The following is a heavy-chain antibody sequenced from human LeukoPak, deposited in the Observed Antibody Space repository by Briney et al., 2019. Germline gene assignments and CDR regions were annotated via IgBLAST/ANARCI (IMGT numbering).Heavy chain of an antibody. V-gene: IGHV4-4*02. CDR3: ARTSTMVRGVSLLNFDY. CDR2: INHSGST. J-gene: IGHJ4*02. D-gene: IGHD3-10*01. CDR1: GGSISSSNW. Sequence: SETLSLTCAVSGGSISSSNWWSWVRQPPGKGLEWIGEINHSGSTNYNPSLKSRVTISVDTSKNQFSLKLSSVTAADTAVYYCARTSTMVRGVSLLNFDYWGQGTLVTVSS.